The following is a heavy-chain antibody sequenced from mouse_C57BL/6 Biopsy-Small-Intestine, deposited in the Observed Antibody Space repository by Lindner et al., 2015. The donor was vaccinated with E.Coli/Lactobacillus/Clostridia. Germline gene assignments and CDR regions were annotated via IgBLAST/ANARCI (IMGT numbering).Heavy chain of an antibody. CDR1: GYAFSSSW. Sequence: VQLQESGAELVKPGASVKISCKASGYAFSSSWMNWVKQRPGKGLEWIGRIYPGDGDTNYNGKFKGKATLTADKSSSTAYMQLSSLTSEDSAVYFCARSTRMDYWGQGTSVTVSS. CDR3: ARSTRMDY. D-gene: IGHD2-1*01. V-gene: IGHV1-82*01. CDR2: IYPGDGDT. J-gene: IGHJ4*01.